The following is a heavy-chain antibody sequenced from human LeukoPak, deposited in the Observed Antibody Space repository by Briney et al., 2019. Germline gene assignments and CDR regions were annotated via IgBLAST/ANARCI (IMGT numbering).Heavy chain of an antibody. D-gene: IGHD3-22*01. CDR1: GGTFSSYA. V-gene: IGHV1-69*05. CDR3: AIVYYYDSRGYGVDY. CDR2: IIPIFGTA. Sequence: SVKVSCKASGGTFSSYAISWVRQAPGQGLEWMGRIIPIFGTANYAQKFQGRVTITTDESTSTAYMELSSLRSEDTAVYYCAIVYYYDSRGYGVDYWGQGTLVTVSS. J-gene: IGHJ4*02.